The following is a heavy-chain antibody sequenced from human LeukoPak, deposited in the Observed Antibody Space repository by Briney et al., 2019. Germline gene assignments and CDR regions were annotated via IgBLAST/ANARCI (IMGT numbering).Heavy chain of an antibody. D-gene: IGHD3-10*01. V-gene: IGHV4-30-2*01. CDR1: GGSISSGGYS. CDR2: IYHSEST. CDR3: ARGKLLWFGESQAFDI. Sequence: SETLSLTCAVSGGSISSGGYSWSWIRQPPGKGLEWIGYIYHSESTYYNPSLKSRVTISVDRSKNQFSLKLSSVTAADTAVYYCARGKLLWFGESQAFDIWGQGTMVTVSS. J-gene: IGHJ3*02.